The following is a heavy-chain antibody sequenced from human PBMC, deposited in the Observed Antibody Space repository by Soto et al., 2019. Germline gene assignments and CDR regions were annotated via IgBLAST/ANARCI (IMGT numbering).Heavy chain of an antibody. CDR3: ARGLTTGTTLPFDY. J-gene: IGHJ4*02. CDR1: GGSFSGYY. V-gene: IGHV4-34*01. Sequence: SETLSLTCAVYGGSFSGYYWSWIRQPPGKGLEWIGEINHSGSTNYNPSLKSRVTISVDTSKNQFSLKLSSVTAADTAVYYCARGLTTGTTLPFDYWGQGTLVTVSS. CDR2: INHSGST. D-gene: IGHD1-1*01.